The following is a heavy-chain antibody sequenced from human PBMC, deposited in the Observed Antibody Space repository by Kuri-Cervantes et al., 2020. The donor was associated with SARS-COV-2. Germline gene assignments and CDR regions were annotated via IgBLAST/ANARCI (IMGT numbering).Heavy chain of an antibody. V-gene: IGHV4-39*01. D-gene: IGHD3-22*01. Sequence: SETLSLTCTVSGGSISSSSYYWGWIRQPPGKGLEWIGSIYISGNAYYNPSLKSRVTISVDTSKNQFSLKLSSVTAADTAVYYCARNRPWEYYDSSGYYYGENFDYWGQGTLVTVSS. CDR2: IYISGNA. J-gene: IGHJ4*02. CDR3: ARNRPWEYYDSSGYYYGENFDY. CDR1: GGSISSSSYY.